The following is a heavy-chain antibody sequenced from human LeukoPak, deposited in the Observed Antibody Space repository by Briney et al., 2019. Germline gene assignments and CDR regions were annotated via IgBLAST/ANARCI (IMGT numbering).Heavy chain of an antibody. V-gene: IGHV1-2*02. CDR1: GYTFTGYY. CDR3: ARGLNYDILTGYAFDI. CDR2: INPNSGGT. J-gene: IGHJ3*02. Sequence: GASVKVSCKASGYTFTGYYMHWVRQAPGRGLEWMGWINPNSGGTNYAQKFQGRVTMTRDTSISTAYMELSSLRSEDTAVYYCARGLNYDILTGYAFDIWGQGTMVTVSS. D-gene: IGHD3-9*01.